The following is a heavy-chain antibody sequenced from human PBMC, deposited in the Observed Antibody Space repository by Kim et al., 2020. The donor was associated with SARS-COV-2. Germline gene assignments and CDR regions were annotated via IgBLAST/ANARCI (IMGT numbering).Heavy chain of an antibody. Sequence: GGSLRLSCAASGFTFSSYSMNWVRQAPGKGLEWVSSISSSSSYIDYADSVKGRFTISRDNAKNSLYLQMNSLRAEDTAVYYYARDTSHLCGGDCYSIDYWGQGTLVTVSS. CDR1: GFTFSSYS. CDR3: ARDTSHLCGGDCYSIDY. V-gene: IGHV3-21*01. D-gene: IGHD2-21*02. CDR2: ISSSSSYI. J-gene: IGHJ4*02.